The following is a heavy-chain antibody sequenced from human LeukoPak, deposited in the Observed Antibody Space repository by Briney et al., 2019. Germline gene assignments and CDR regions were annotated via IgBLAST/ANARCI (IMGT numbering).Heavy chain of an antibody. CDR3: AKERGLVAGYAFDI. D-gene: IGHD6-19*01. Sequence: GGSLRLSCAASGFTFSSYAMSWVRQAPGKGLEWVSAISGSGGSTYYADSVKGRFSISRDNSKNTLFLQMDSLRAEDTAIYYCAKERGLVAGYAFDIWGQGTMVTVSS. CDR2: ISGSGGST. CDR1: GFTFSSYA. V-gene: IGHV3-23*01. J-gene: IGHJ3*02.